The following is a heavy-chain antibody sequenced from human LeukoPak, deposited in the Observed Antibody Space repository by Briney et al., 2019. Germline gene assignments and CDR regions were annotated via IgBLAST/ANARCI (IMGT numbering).Heavy chain of an antibody. D-gene: IGHD4-23*01. CDR2: ISGSGGST. J-gene: IGHJ3*02. Sequence: GGSLRLSCAASGFTFSSYAMSWVRQAPGKGLEWVSAISGSGGSTYYADSVKGRFTISRDNSKNTLYLQMNSLRAEDTAVYYCAKVNIYGGNSGVSSDAFDIWGQGTMVTVSS. V-gene: IGHV3-23*01. CDR3: AKVNIYGGNSGVSSDAFDI. CDR1: GFTFSSYA.